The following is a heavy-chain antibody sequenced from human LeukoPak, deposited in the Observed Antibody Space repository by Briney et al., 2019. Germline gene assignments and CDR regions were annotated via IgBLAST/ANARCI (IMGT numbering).Heavy chain of an antibody. V-gene: IGHV1-2*06. Sequence: ASVKVSCKASGYTFTGYYMHWVRQAPGQGLEWMGRINPNSGGTSYAQKFQGRVTMTRDTSISTAYMELSSLRSDDTAVYYCARDRCSGGSCLCYFDYWGQGTLVTVSS. J-gene: IGHJ4*02. CDR2: INPNSGGT. D-gene: IGHD2-15*01. CDR3: ARDRCSGGSCLCYFDY. CDR1: GYTFTGYY.